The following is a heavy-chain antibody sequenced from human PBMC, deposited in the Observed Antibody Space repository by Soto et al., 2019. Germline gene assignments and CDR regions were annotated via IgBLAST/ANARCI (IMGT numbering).Heavy chain of an antibody. J-gene: IGHJ4*02. CDR3: AKGRMSYGSGTSYHGGAESAGLDF. Sequence: SGGSLRLSCAASGFTFYSYGMYWVRQAPGKGLEWVAVISYDGSSKYYAESVKGRFTISRDNSKNTVYLQMNSLRVEDTAVYFCAKGRMSYGSGTSYHGGAESAGLDFWGQGTLVTVSS. V-gene: IGHV3-30*18. CDR1: GFTFYSYG. CDR2: ISYDGSSK. D-gene: IGHD3-10*01.